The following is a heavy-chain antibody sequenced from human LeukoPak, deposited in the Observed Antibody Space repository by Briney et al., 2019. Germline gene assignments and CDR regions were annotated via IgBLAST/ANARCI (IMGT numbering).Heavy chain of an antibody. CDR1: GFTFSSYA. J-gene: IGHJ4*02. D-gene: IGHD6-6*01. CDR3: AKDALGYSSSPDFDY. Sequence: GGSLRLSCAASGFTFSSYAMSWVRQAPGKGLEWVSAISGSGGSTYYADSVKGRFTISRDNSKNTLYLQMNCLRAEDTAVYYCAKDALGYSSSPDFDYWGQGTLVTVSS. V-gene: IGHV3-23*01. CDR2: ISGSGGST.